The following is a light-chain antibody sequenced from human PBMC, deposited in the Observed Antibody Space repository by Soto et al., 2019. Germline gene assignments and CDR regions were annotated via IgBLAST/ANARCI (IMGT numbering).Light chain of an antibody. CDR2: GAS. CDR3: QQYNNWPLT. Sequence: EIVMTQSPATLSVSPGETATLSCRASQSVSSNLAWYQQKPGQAPRLLIYGASTRATGIPARFSGSGSGTEFALTISSLQSEDVAVYYCQQYNNWPLTFGQGTKVDIK. V-gene: IGKV3-15*01. J-gene: IGKJ1*01. CDR1: QSVSSN.